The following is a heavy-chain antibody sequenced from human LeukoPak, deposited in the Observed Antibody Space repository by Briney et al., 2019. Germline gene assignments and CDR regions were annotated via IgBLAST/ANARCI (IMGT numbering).Heavy chain of an antibody. CDR3: AREDSSGYSYFDY. CDR1: GGSISSGDYY. V-gene: IGHV4-30-4*02. J-gene: IGHJ4*02. Sequence: PSETLSLTCTVSGGSISSGDYYWSWIRQPPGKGLEWIGYIYYSGSTYYNPSLKSRVTISVDTSKNQFSLKLSSVTAADTAVYYCAREDSSGYSYFDYWGQGTLVTVSS. CDR2: IYYSGST. D-gene: IGHD3-22*01.